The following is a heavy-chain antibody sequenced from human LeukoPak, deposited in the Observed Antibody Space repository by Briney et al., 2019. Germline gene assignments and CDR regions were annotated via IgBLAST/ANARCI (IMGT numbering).Heavy chain of an antibody. J-gene: IGHJ6*03. CDR3: AKEGMVRGQYYYYYYYMDV. Sequence: GGSLRLSCAASGFTFSSYAMHWVRQAPGKGLEWVSVISYDGSNKYYADSVKGRFTISRDNSKNTLYLQMNSLRAEDTAVYYCAKEGMVRGQYYYYYYYMDVWGKGTTVTISS. CDR1: GFTFSSYA. V-gene: IGHV3-30*04. CDR2: ISYDGSNK. D-gene: IGHD3-10*01.